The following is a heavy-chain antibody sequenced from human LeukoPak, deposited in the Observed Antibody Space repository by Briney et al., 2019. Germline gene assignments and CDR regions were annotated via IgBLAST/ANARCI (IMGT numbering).Heavy chain of an antibody. V-gene: IGHV1-8*01. Sequence: ASVKVSCKASGYTFTSYDINWVRQATGQGLEWMGWMNPNSGNTGYAQKFQGRVTMTRNTSISTAYMELSSLRSEDTAVYYCARGPTLNFWSGYWGGLYYYYYMDVWGKGTTVTVSS. CDR1: GYTFTSYD. CDR3: ARGPTLNFWSGYWGGLYYYYYMDV. D-gene: IGHD3-3*01. CDR2: MNPNSGNT. J-gene: IGHJ6*03.